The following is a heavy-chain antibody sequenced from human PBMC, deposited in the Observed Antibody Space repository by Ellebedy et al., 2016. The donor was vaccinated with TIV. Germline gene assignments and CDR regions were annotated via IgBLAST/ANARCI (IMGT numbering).Heavy chain of an antibody. CDR3: ATESLRSNNDAFDI. CDR2: FDPEDGET. Sequence: AASVKVSCKASGYTFTSYDISWVRQAPGKGLEWTGGFDPEDGETIYAQKFQGRVTMTEDTSTDTAYMELSSLRSEDTAVYYCATESLRSNNDAFDIWGQGTMVTVSS. D-gene: IGHD4-17*01. V-gene: IGHV1-24*01. CDR1: GYTFTSYD. J-gene: IGHJ3*02.